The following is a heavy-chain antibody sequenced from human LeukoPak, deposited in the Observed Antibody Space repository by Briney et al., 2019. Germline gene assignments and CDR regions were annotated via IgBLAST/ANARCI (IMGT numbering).Heavy chain of an antibody. Sequence: SETLSLTCTVSGGSISSYYWSWIRQPAGKGLEWIGRIYTSGSTNYNPSLKSRVTMSVDTSKNQFSLKLSSVTAADTAVYYCARMLGGSLDYYYYYGMDVWGQGTTVTVSS. CDR2: IYTSGST. D-gene: IGHD2-8*01. CDR1: GGSISSYY. V-gene: IGHV4-4*07. CDR3: ARMLGGSLDYYYYYGMDV. J-gene: IGHJ6*02.